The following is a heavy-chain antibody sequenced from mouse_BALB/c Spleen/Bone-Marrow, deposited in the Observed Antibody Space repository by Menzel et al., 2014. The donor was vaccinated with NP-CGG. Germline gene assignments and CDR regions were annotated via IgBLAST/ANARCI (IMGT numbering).Heavy chain of an antibody. D-gene: IGHD4-1*01. CDR1: GFNIKDTY. Sequence: VQLQQPGTDLVKPGASVKLSCTASGFNIKDTYMHWVKQRPEQGLDWIGRIDPASGNIQYDPKFQVRAAITADTSSNTAYLQLSSLTSEDTAVYYCASLTGTFDYWGQGTPLTVSS. CDR2: IDPASGNI. CDR3: ASLTGTFDY. V-gene: IGHV14-3*02. J-gene: IGHJ2*01.